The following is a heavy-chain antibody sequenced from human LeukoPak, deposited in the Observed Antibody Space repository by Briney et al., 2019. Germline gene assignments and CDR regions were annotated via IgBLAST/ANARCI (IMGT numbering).Heavy chain of an antibody. CDR1: GYTLTELS. CDR3: AREALWGSSSWYYYYYYMDV. Sequence: ASVKVSCKVSGYTLTELSMHWVRQAPGKGLEWMGGFDPEDGETIYAQKFQGRVTMTEDTSTDTAYMELSSLRSEDAAVYYCAREALWGSSSWYYYYYYMDVWGKGTTVTVSS. CDR2: FDPEDGET. J-gene: IGHJ6*03. D-gene: IGHD6-13*01. V-gene: IGHV1-24*01.